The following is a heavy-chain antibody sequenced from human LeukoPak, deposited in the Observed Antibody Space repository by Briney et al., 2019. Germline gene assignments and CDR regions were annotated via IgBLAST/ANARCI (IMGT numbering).Heavy chain of an antibody. D-gene: IGHD3-10*01. CDR2: ISSDGSNK. V-gene: IGHV3-30*18. J-gene: IGHJ4*02. Sequence: PGGSLRLSCAASGFTFSDYAMHWVRQAPGKGLEWVAVISSDGSNKYYADSVKGRFTISRDSSKNTLYLQMNSLRVEDTAVYYCAKSIYGSGSYPFDYWGQGTLVTVSS. CDR3: AKSIYGSGSYPFDY. CDR1: GFTFSDYA.